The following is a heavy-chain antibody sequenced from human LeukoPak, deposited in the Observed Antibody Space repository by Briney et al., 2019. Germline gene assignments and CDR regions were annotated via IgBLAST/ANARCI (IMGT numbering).Heavy chain of an antibody. CDR1: GFTFSSYA. CDR2: ISSNGGST. V-gene: IGHV3-64D*06. J-gene: IGHJ6*04. CDR3: VKVPPGGGFGEMDV. D-gene: IGHD3-10*01. Sequence: GGSLRLSCSASGFTFSSYAMHWVRQAPGKGLEYVSAISSNGGSTYYADSVKGRFTISRDNSKDTLYLQMSSLRAEDTAVYYCVKVPPGGGFGEMDVWGKGTTVTVSS.